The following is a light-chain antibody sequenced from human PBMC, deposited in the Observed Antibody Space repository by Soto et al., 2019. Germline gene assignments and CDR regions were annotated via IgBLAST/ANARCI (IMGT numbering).Light chain of an antibody. CDR2: DAS. Sequence: EIILTQSPATLSLSPGERASLSCRASQSVTTYLAWYQQKPGQPPRLLIYDASTRATGIPARFSGSGSGTDFTLTISSLEPEDFAVYYCQQRSNWPPIITFGPGTEVDL. CDR3: QQRSNWPPIIT. J-gene: IGKJ3*01. V-gene: IGKV3-11*01. CDR1: QSVTTY.